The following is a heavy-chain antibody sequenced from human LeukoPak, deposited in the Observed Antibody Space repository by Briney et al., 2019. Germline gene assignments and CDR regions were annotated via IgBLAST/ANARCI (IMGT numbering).Heavy chain of an antibody. CDR3: AKYGMTTVTYIDY. CDR1: GFTFSSYG. Sequence: GGSLRLSCAASGFTFSSYGMHWVRQAPGKGLERVAVISYDGTIKYYADSVKGRFTISRDSSKNTLYLQMNSLRAEDTAVYYCAKYGMTTVTYIDYWGQGTLVTVSS. D-gene: IGHD4-17*01. J-gene: IGHJ4*02. V-gene: IGHV3-30*18. CDR2: ISYDGTIK.